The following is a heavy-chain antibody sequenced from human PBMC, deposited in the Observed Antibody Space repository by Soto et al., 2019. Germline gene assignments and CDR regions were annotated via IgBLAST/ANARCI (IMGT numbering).Heavy chain of an antibody. CDR1: GGSISSYY. CDR2: IYYSGST. D-gene: IGHD2-2*02. J-gene: IGHJ6*02. Sequence: PSETLSLTCTVSGGSISSYYWSWIRQPPGKGLEWIGYIYYSGSTNYNPSLKSRVTISVDTSKNQFSLKLSPVTAADTAVYYCARDRAPYCSSTSCYRALYGMDVWGQGTTVTVSS. V-gene: IGHV4-59*01. CDR3: ARDRAPYCSSTSCYRALYGMDV.